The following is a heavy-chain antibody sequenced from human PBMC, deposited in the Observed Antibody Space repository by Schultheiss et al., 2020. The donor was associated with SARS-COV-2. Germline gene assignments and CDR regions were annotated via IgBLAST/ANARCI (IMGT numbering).Heavy chain of an antibody. CDR2: IYYSGST. CDR3: ARTGWDAFDI. D-gene: IGHD2-2*01. CDR1: GGSISSYY. Sequence: GSLRLSCTVSGGSISSYYWSWIRQPPGKGLEWIGSIYYSGSTYYNPSLKSRVTISVDTSKNQFSLKLSSVTAADTAVYYCARTGWDAFDIWGQGTMVTVSS. J-gene: IGHJ3*02. V-gene: IGHV4-59*05.